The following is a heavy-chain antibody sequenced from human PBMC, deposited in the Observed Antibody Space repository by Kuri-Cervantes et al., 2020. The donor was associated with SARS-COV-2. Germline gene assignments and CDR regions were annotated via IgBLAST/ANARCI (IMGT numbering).Heavy chain of an antibody. CDR3: AKWGGYCSCGSCSLPFQH. CDR1: GFTFSSYA. V-gene: IGHV3-23*01. D-gene: IGHD2-15*01. CDR2: ISGSGGST. J-gene: IGHJ1*01. Sequence: ETLSLTCAASGFTFSSYAMSWVRQAPGKGLEWVSAISGSGGSTYYADSVKGRFTISRDNSKNTLYLQMNSLRAEDTAVYYCAKWGGYCSCGSCSLPFQHWGQGTLVTVSS.